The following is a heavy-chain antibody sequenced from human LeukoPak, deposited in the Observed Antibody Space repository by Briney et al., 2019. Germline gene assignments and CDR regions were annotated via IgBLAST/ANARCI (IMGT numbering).Heavy chain of an antibody. D-gene: IGHD3-22*01. V-gene: IGHV4-31*03. J-gene: IGHJ3*02. CDR1: GGSISSGGYY. Sequence: PSQTLSLTCTVSGGSISSGGYYWSWIRQHPGKGLEWIGYIHYSGYTYYNPSLKSRVTMSVDTSKNQFSLKLSSVTAADTAVYYCARVVIRGPDAFDIWGQGTMVTVSS. CDR2: IHYSGYT. CDR3: ARVVIRGPDAFDI.